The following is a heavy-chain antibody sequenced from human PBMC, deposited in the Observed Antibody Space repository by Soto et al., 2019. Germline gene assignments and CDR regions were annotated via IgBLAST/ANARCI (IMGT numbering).Heavy chain of an antibody. CDR1: GGSISSYY. CDR2: IYYSGST. CDR3: ARVSYDFWSGYYLFGY. Sequence: PSETLSLTCTVSGGSISSYYWSWIRQPPGKGLEWIGYIYYSGSTNYNPSLKSRVTISVDTSKNQFSLKLSSVTAADTAVYYCARVSYDFWSGYYLFGYWGQGTLVTVSS. J-gene: IGHJ4*02. V-gene: IGHV4-59*01. D-gene: IGHD3-3*01.